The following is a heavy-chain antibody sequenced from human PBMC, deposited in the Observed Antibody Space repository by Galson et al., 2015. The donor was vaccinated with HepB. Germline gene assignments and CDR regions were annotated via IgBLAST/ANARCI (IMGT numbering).Heavy chain of an antibody. Sequence: SETLSLTCSVSGGSISNSNLYWGWIRQPPGKGLEWIGSIYYTGSTNYSPSLESRVTLSVDTSKNQLSLKLTSVTAADTAVYYCARLGVGSPPGHWGQGTLVTAS. D-gene: IGHD2-15*01. J-gene: IGHJ4*02. V-gene: IGHV4-39*01. CDR3: ARLGVGSPPGH. CDR2: IYYTGST. CDR1: GGSISNSNLY.